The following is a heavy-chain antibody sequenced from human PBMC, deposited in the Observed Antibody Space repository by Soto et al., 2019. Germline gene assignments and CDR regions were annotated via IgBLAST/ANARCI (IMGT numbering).Heavy chain of an antibody. CDR2: ISVSAGST. CDR3: AKPSYYDSSGYYG. Sequence: GGSLRLSCAASGFTFSSYAISWVRQAPGKGLEWVSAISVSAGSTYYADSVKGRFTTSRDNSKNTLYLQMNSLRAEDTAVYYCAKPSYYDSSGYYGWGQGTLVTVSS. J-gene: IGHJ4*02. CDR1: GFTFSSYA. D-gene: IGHD3-22*01. V-gene: IGHV3-23*01.